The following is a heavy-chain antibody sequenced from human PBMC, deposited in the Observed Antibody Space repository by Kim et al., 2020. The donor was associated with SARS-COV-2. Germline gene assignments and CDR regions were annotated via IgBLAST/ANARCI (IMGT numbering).Heavy chain of an antibody. D-gene: IGHD7-27*01. V-gene: IGHV3-23*01. CDR3: VKDKISGDGYWYFDV. J-gene: IGHJ2*01. CDR2: ITGGGSS. Sequence: GGSMRLSCVASGFRFSSYAMAWVRQAPGKGLECIAGITGGGSSDYEESMKGRLTISRDNSKNTVLLEVNSLRGEDTAVYYCVKDKISGDGYWYFDVWGCGALCTVS. CDR1: GFRFSSYA.